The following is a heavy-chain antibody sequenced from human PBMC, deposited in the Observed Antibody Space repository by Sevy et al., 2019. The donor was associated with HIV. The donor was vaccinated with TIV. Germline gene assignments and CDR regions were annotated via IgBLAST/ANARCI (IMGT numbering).Heavy chain of an antibody. CDR3: GSGSDYYGMDV. V-gene: IGHV3-11*01. Sequence: GRSLRLSCAASGFTFSDYYMSWIRQAPGKGLEWVSYISSSGSTTYYADSVKGRFTISRDNAKNSLYLQMNSLRAEDTAVYYCGSGSDYYGMDVWGQGTTVTVSS. J-gene: IGHJ6*02. D-gene: IGHD1-26*01. CDR1: GFTFSDYY. CDR2: ISSSGSTT.